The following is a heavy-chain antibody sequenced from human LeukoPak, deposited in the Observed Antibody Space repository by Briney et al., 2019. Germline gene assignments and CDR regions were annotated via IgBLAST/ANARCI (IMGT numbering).Heavy chain of an antibody. Sequence: SETLSLTCTVSGGSISSSSYYWGWVRQPPGKGLEWIANIYYSGSTYYSPSLGGRVTISVDTSKNQFSLKLTSVTAADTAVYYCARHASVSGNWPRPLDYWGQGSLVTVSS. D-gene: IGHD3-3*01. V-gene: IGHV4-39*01. CDR2: IYYSGST. CDR1: GGSISSSSYY. J-gene: IGHJ4*02. CDR3: ARHASVSGNWPRPLDY.